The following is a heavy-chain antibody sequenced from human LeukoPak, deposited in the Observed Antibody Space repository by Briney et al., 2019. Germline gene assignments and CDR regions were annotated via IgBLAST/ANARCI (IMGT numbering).Heavy chain of an antibody. CDR1: GFSFSSYG. J-gene: IGHJ4*02. CDR2: MSFDGSNI. Sequence: GRSLRHSCAASGFSFSSYGMHWVRQTPGKGLEWVAVMSFDGSNIYYGDSVKGRFTISRDNSKNTLYLQMNSLRVEDTALYYCAKVTPGSTARKSGLDFWGQGTLVTVSS. V-gene: IGHV3-30*18. CDR3: AKVTPGSTARKSGLDF. D-gene: IGHD2-21*02.